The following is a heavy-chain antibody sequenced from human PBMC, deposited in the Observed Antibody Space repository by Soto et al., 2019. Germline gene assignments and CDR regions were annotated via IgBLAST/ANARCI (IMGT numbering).Heavy chain of an antibody. V-gene: IGHV3-23*01. D-gene: IGHD3-10*01. CDR3: AKDRVGWDGSGSYSDY. Sequence: GGSLRLSCAASGFTFSSYAMSWVRQAPGKGLEWVSVISGSGGSTYYADSVKGRFTVSRDNSKNTLYLQMNSLRAEDTAVYNCAKDRVGWDGSGSYSDYWRQGTLVTDS. J-gene: IGHJ4*02. CDR1: GFTFSSYA. CDR2: ISGSGGST.